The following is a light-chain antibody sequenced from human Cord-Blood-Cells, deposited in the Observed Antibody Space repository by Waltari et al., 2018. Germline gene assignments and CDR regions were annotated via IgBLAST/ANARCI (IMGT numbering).Light chain of an antibody. Sequence: EIVMTQSPPTLLVPPGERATLACRASQSVISNLAWYQQKPSQAPRLHIYGASTRSTGIPARFRGSGSGIEFTLTISSLQSEDFAVYDCQKYNNCPLTFGPGTKVDIK. CDR3: QKYNNCPLT. CDR1: QSVISN. V-gene: IGKV3-15*01. J-gene: IGKJ3*01. CDR2: GAS.